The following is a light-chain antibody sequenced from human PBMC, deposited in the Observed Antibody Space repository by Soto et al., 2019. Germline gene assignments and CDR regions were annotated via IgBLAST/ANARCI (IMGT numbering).Light chain of an antibody. CDR1: QAISNY. Sequence: DIQMTQSPSILSASVGDRVTISCTASQAISNYLNWYQQKPGKAPNLLIFGAKTLQSGVPSRFSGSGSGTDFTLTSTTLQPEDVGIYYCQQCHATPLTFGQGTRLEIK. J-gene: IGKJ5*01. CDR3: QQCHATPLT. V-gene: IGKV1-39*01. CDR2: GAK.